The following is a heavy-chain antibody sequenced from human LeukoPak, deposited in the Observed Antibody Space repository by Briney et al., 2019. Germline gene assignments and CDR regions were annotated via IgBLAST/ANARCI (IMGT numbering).Heavy chain of an antibody. CDR2: IYSGGST. CDR1: GFTVSSNY. J-gene: IGHJ1*01. V-gene: IGHV3-53*01. CDR3: ARVSYDILTGDP. Sequence: GGSLRLSCAASGFTVSSNYMSWVRQAPGKGLEWVSVIYSGGSTYYADSVKGRFTISRDNSKNTLYLQMNSLRAEDTAVYYCARVSYDILTGDPWGQGTLVTVSS. D-gene: IGHD3-9*01.